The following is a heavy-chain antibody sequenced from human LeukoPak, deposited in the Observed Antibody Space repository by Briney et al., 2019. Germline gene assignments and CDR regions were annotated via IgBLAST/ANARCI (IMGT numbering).Heavy chain of an antibody. CDR2: ISAYNGNT. Sequence: ASVKVSCKASGYTFTSYGISWVRQAPGQGLEWTGWISAYNGNTDYAQKLQGRVTMTTDTSTSTAYMELRSLRSDDTAVYYCARVGVEYDSSGYYDYWGQGTLVTVSS. CDR1: GYTFTSYG. D-gene: IGHD3-22*01. J-gene: IGHJ4*02. V-gene: IGHV1-18*01. CDR3: ARVGVEYDSSGYYDY.